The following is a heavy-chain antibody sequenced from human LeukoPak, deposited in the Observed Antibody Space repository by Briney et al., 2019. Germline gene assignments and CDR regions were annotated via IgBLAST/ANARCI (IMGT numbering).Heavy chain of an antibody. V-gene: IGHV3-48*01. CDR3: ERDLELITIFGVVISRFDP. D-gene: IGHD3-3*01. CDR2: MSSSSSTI. Sequence: GGSLRLSCAASGFTFSSYSMNWVRQAPGKGLEWVSYMSSSSSTIYYADSVKGRFTISRDNAKNSLYLQMNSLRAEDTAVYYCERDLELITIFGVVISRFDPWGQGTLVTVSS. CDR1: GFTFSSYS. J-gene: IGHJ5*02.